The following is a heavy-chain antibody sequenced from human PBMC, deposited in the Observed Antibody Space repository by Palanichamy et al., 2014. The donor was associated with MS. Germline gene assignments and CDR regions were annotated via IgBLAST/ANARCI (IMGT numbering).Heavy chain of an antibody. J-gene: IGHJ5*02. CDR1: GGSVSRHDYN. D-gene: IGHD3-10*01. Sequence: QVHLQESGRGLVRPSETLSLTCSVSGGSVSRHDYNWTWIRQPPGKGLEWIGCINYSGNTKYNPSLKSRVTMSLDTSTNHFSLKLRSVTAADTGVYFRASAGGQDHNFRGASFMSWIDPWGQGTLVTVSS. V-gene: IGHV4-61*03. CDR2: INYSGNT. CDR3: ASAGGQDHNFRGASFMSWIDP.